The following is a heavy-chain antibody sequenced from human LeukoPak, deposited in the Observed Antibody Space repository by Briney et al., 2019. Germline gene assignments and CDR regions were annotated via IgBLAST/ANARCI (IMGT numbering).Heavy chain of an antibody. D-gene: IGHD3-22*01. CDR3: ATEAFVYSGYYPLDY. Sequence: PGGSLRLSXAASGFTFSDYAMHWVRQAPGKGLEWLTFIRYDGSNKYYADSLKGRFTISRDNSKNTLYLQMNSLRAEDTAVYYCATEAFVYSGYYPLDYWGQGTLVTVSS. J-gene: IGHJ4*02. CDR2: IRYDGSNK. CDR1: GFTFSDYA. V-gene: IGHV3-30*02.